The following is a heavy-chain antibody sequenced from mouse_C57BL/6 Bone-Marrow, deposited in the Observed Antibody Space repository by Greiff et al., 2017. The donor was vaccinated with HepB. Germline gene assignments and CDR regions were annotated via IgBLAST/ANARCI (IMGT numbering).Heavy chain of an antibody. Sequence: EVQRVESGGDLVKPGGSLKLSCAASGFTFSSYGMSWVRQTPDKRLEWVATISSGGSYTYYPDSVKGRFTISRDNAKNTLYLQMSSLKSEDTAMYYCARPPMVRRVCFAYWGQGTLVTVSA. V-gene: IGHV5-6*01. CDR3: ARPPMVRRVCFAY. D-gene: IGHD2-1*01. CDR1: GFTFSSYG. J-gene: IGHJ3*01. CDR2: ISSGGSYT.